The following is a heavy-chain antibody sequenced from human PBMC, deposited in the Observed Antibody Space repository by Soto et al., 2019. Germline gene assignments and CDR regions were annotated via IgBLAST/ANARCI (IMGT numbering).Heavy chain of an antibody. CDR3: ARGPHFYWYFDL. J-gene: IGHJ2*01. Sequence: QVQLQESGPGLVKPSQTLSLTCTVSGGSISSGDYYWSWIRQPPGKGLEWIGYIYYSGSTYYNPSLKSLVTISVDTSKNQFSLKLTSVTAADTAVYYCARGPHFYWYFDLWGRGTLVTVSS. CDR2: IYYSGST. D-gene: IGHD3-3*02. CDR1: GGSISSGDYY. V-gene: IGHV4-30-4*01.